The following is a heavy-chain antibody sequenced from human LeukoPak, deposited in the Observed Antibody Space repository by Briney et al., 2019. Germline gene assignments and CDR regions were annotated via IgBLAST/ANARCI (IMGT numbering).Heavy chain of an antibody. CDR1: GYTFTNYA. V-gene: IGHV1-3*01. CDR3: ARDGGYCSGGSCYPLNYFGY. CDR2: INAGNGNT. Sequence: ASVTVSCKASGYTFTNYAMHWVRQAPGQRLEWMGWINAGNGNTKYSQKFQGRVTITRDTSASTAYMELSSLRSEDTAVYYCARDGGYCSGGSCYPLNYFGYWGQGTLVTVSS. J-gene: IGHJ4*02. D-gene: IGHD2-15*01.